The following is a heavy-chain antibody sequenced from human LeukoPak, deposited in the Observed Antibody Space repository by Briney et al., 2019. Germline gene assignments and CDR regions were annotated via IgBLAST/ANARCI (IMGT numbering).Heavy chain of an antibody. D-gene: IGHD2-15*01. Sequence: GESLKISCKGSGYSFTSYWIGWVRQMPGKGLEWMGIIYPGDSDTRYSPSFQGQVTISADKSISTAYLQWSSLKASDTAVYYCARSGRYCSGGSCGSYYYGMDVWGQGTTVTVSS. J-gene: IGHJ6*02. V-gene: IGHV5-51*01. CDR1: GYSFTSYW. CDR2: IYPGDSDT. CDR3: ARSGRYCSGGSCGSYYYGMDV.